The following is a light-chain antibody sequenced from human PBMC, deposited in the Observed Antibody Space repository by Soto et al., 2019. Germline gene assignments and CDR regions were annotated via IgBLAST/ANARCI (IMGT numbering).Light chain of an antibody. CDR2: DAS. J-gene: IGKJ2*01. Sequence: EIVLTQSPGTLSLSPGERGTLSCRASQTVSSNFLAWYQQKPGQAPRLLIFDASTRATGIPDRFTGSGSGTDFTLTISRLEPEDFAVYYCQQYGGSPRTFGQGTKLEIK. CDR3: QQYGGSPRT. CDR1: QTVSSNF. V-gene: IGKV3-20*01.